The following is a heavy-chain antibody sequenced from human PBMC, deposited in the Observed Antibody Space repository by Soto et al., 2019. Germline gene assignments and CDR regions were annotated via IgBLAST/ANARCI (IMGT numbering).Heavy chain of an antibody. D-gene: IGHD2-21*02. Sequence: QITLKESGPTLVKPTQTLTLTCTFSGFSLSTSGVGVGWIRQPPGKALEWLALIYWDDDKRYSPSLKSRLTTTKDTTKIHVILTMTNLDTVDTATYYCAHRDQGRVVTTPANDAFDIWGQGTMVTVSS. V-gene: IGHV2-5*02. J-gene: IGHJ3*02. CDR2: IYWDDDK. CDR3: AHRDQGRVVTTPANDAFDI. CDR1: GFSLSTSGVG.